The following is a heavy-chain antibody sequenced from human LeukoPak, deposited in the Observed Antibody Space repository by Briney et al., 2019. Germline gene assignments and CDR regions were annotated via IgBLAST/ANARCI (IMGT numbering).Heavy chain of an antibody. CDR1: GFTVNSNY. J-gene: IGHJ4*02. CDR2: IYSGGTT. V-gene: IGHV3-53*01. CDR3: ARGSHIGAAGILDY. D-gene: IGHD6-13*01. Sequence: GGSLRLSCAASGFTVNSNYMSWVRQAPGKGLEWVSVIYSGGTTFYADSVKGQFTISRDDSKNTLYLQMNSLRAEDTAVYYCARGSHIGAAGILDYWGQGTLVTVSS.